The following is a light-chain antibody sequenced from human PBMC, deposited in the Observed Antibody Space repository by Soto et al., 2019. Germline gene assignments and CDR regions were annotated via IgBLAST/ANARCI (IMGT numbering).Light chain of an antibody. V-gene: IGLV2-8*01. CDR2: EVS. Sequence: QSALTQPPSASGSPGQSVSISCTGTSSDVCGYNYVSWYQQHPGKAPKLMIYEVSKRPSGVPDRFSGSKSGNTASLTVSGLQAEDEADYYCSSYAGSYSWVFGGGTKLTVL. CDR3: SSYAGSYSWV. CDR1: SSDVCGYNY. J-gene: IGLJ3*02.